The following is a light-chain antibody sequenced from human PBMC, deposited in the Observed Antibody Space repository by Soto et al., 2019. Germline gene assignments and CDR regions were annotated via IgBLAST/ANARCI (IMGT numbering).Light chain of an antibody. CDR3: QQYNKWPIT. Sequence: EIFMTQSPSTLSVSAGGLATLSCRASQSVSSNLAWYQQKSGQPPRLLIYGASTRATGLPARFSGSGSGTEFTLTISSLQSEDFAVYYCQQYNKWPITFGQGTRLEIK. J-gene: IGKJ5*01. CDR2: GAS. CDR1: QSVSSN. V-gene: IGKV3-15*01.